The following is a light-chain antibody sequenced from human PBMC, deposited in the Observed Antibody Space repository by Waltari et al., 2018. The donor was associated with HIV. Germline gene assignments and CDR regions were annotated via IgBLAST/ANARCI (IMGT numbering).Light chain of an antibody. CDR1: QAISTY. V-gene: IGKV1-39*01. Sequence: IQMTQFPSALSASLGERVVITCRESQAISTYLNWYQQKPGKAPVLLVYSAYKLQSGAPSRFRGAGSGRDFSLSITGLQTEDFARYFCQQSYDSPFNFGPGT. J-gene: IGKJ3*01. CDR3: QQSYDSPFN. CDR2: SAY.